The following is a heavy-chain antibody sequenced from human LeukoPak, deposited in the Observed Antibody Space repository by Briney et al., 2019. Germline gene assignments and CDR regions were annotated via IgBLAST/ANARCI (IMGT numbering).Heavy chain of an antibody. CDR2: ISSSGSTI. V-gene: IGHV3-48*04. CDR1: GFTFSSYG. CDR3: ARVEQWLVHGAFDI. J-gene: IGHJ3*02. D-gene: IGHD6-19*01. Sequence: PGRSLRLSCAASGFTFSSYGMHWVRQAPGKGLEWVSYISSSGSTIYYADSVKGRFTISRDNAKNSLYLQMNSLRAEDTAVYYCARVEQWLVHGAFDIWGQGTMVTVSS.